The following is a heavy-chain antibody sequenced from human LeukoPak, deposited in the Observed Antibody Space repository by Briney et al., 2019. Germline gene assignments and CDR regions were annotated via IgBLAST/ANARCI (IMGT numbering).Heavy chain of an antibody. CDR3: ARCPFPLDAFDI. Sequence: SETLSLTCTVSGGSISSGSYYWSWIRQPAGKGLEWIGRIYTSGSTNYNPSLKSRVTISVDTSKNQFSLKLSSVTAADTAVYYCARCPFPLDAFDIWGQGTMVTVSS. J-gene: IGHJ3*02. CDR2: IYTSGST. CDR1: GGSISSGSYY. V-gene: IGHV4-61*02. D-gene: IGHD2/OR15-2a*01.